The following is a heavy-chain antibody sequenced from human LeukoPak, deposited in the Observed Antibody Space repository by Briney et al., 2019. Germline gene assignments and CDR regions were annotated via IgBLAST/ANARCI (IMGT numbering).Heavy chain of an antibody. J-gene: IGHJ5*02. V-gene: IGHV3-7*01. CDR2: IKEDGSEK. CDR3: ARGPILGDL. CDR1: GFTFSSYW. Sequence: PGGSLRLSCAASGFTFSSYWMSWVRQAPGKGLEWVANIKEDGSEKFHVGSVRGRFTISRDNAKNSLYLQMNSLRAEDTAVYSCARGPILGDLWGQGTLVIVSS. D-gene: IGHD2/OR15-2a*01.